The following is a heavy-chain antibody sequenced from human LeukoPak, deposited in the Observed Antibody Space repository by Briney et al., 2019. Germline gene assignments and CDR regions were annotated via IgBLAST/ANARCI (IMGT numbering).Heavy chain of an antibody. V-gene: IGHV3-7*01. CDR3: VRVGHYNDPTGYRPFDF. Sequence: HAGGSLGLSCAASGVTFTNVWLSWVRQAPGKGLEWVANIRPDGSEEWYVDSVKGRFTATRDNAKKSLFLQMSSLRVDDTALYFCVRVGHYNDPTGYRPFDFWGQGTLVTVSS. D-gene: IGHD3-9*01. CDR2: IRPDGSEE. CDR1: GVTFTNVW. J-gene: IGHJ4*02.